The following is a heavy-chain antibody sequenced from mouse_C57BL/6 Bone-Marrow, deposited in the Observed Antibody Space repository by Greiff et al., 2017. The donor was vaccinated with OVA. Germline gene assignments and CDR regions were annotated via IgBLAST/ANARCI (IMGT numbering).Heavy chain of an antibody. CDR1: GYTFTSYG. CDR2: IYPRSGNT. Sequence: QVQLKESGAELARPGASVKLSCKASGYTFTSYGISWVKQRTGQGLEWIGAIYPRSGNTYYNEKFKGKATLTADKSSSTAYMELRSLTSEDSAVYFCARHYYYGSSYGFFAYWGQGTLVTVSA. V-gene: IGHV1-81*01. J-gene: IGHJ3*01. CDR3: ARHYYYGSSYGFFAY. D-gene: IGHD1-1*01.